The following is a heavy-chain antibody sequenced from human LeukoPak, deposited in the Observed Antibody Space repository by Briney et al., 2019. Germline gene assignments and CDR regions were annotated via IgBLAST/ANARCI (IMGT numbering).Heavy chain of an antibody. D-gene: IGHD2-15*01. V-gene: IGHV1-18*01. CDR1: GYTFTSYG. CDR2: ISAYNGNT. J-gene: IGHJ5*02. Sequence: ASVKVSCKASGYTFTSYGISWVRQAPGQGLEWMGWISAYNGNTNYAQKLQGRVTITTDTSTSTAYMELRSLRSDDTAVYYCARGCSGGSCYPNWFDPWGQGTLVTVSS. CDR3: ARGCSGGSCYPNWFDP.